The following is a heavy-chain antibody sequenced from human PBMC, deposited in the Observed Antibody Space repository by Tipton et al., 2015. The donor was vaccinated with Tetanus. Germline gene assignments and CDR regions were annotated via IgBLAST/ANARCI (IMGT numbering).Heavy chain of an antibody. CDR3: ARANNDYPKKGPFDY. D-gene: IGHD5-12*01. Sequence: TLSLTCTVSGGSVSRSSHYWTWIRQPPGKELEWVGYVYHSGSTNYHPSLKSRVTISVDTSKNQFYLNLRSVITADTAVYYCARANNDYPKKGPFDYWGQGILVTVSS. V-gene: IGHV4-61*01. J-gene: IGHJ4*02. CDR1: GGSVSRSSHY. CDR2: VYHSGST.